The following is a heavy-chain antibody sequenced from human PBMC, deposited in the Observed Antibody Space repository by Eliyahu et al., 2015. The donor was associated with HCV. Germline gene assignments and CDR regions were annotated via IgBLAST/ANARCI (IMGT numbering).Heavy chain of an antibody. Sequence: EVQLVESGGGLVQPGGSLRLSCAASGLVXSSHWMTWVRLAPGPGLGWVASINQDGSDKYYLDSVKGRFTISRDNAKSSLFLQMDSLRAEDTAVYFCAVNLDFWGQGALVTVSS. CDR3: AVNLDF. V-gene: IGHV3-7*03. CDR1: GLVXSSHW. J-gene: IGHJ4*02. CDR2: INQDGSDK. D-gene: IGHD1-14*01.